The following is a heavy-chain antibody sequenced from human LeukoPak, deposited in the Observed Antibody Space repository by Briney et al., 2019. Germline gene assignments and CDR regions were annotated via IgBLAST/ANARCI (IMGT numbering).Heavy chain of an antibody. D-gene: IGHD4-17*01. Sequence: PGGSLRLSCAASGFTVSSNYMSWVRQAPGKGLEWVSVIYSGGSTYYADSVKGRFTISRDNSKNTLYLQMNSLRPEDTAVYYCARLLTESRLRYYYYYYYMDVWGKGTTVTISS. J-gene: IGHJ6*03. CDR3: ARLLTESRLRYYYYYYYMDV. CDR1: GFTVSSNY. CDR2: IYSGGST. V-gene: IGHV3-53*01.